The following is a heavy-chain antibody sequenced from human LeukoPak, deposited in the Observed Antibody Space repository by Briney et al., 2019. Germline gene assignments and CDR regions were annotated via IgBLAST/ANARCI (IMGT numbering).Heavy chain of an antibody. D-gene: IGHD3-10*01. CDR3: AKAFQYGVHYYYMDV. Sequence: GRSLRLSCAASGFTFSTYGLHWVRHAPGKGLESATVISYDGSNKYYADSVKGRFTISRDNSKNTLYLQMNSLRAEDTAVYYCAKAFQYGVHYYYMDVWGKGTTVTVSS. V-gene: IGHV3-30*18. CDR2: ISYDGSNK. CDR1: GFTFSTYG. J-gene: IGHJ6*03.